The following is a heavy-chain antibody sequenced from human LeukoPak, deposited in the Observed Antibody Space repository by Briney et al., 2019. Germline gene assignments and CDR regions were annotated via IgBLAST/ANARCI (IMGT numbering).Heavy chain of an antibody. CDR1: GGSISGSDW. V-gene: IGHV4-4*02. J-gene: IGHJ4*02. CDR3: AREGASYYGSGTLDY. D-gene: IGHD3-10*01. Sequence: MSSETLSLTCAVSGGSISGSDWWSWVRQPPGRGLAWIGEIYHDGSTNYNPSLKSRVTISVDKSKNQFSLKLNSVTAADTAVYYCAREGASYYGSGTLDYWGQGTLVTVSS. CDR2: IYHDGST.